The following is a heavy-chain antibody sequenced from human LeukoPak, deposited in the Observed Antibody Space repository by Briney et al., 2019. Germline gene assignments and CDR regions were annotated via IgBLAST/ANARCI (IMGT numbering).Heavy chain of an antibody. J-gene: IGHJ4*02. CDR3: AKDFFLAPRYTPDY. CDR2: ISASGGRT. CDR1: GFTFSSHW. Sequence: GGSLRLSCAASGFTFSSHWMSWVRQAPGKGLEWVSAISASGGRTYYADSVKGRFTISRDNSKDTLYMQMNSLRAEDTAVYYCAKDFFLAPRYTPDYWGQGTLVTVSS. V-gene: IGHV3-23*01. D-gene: IGHD2-2*02.